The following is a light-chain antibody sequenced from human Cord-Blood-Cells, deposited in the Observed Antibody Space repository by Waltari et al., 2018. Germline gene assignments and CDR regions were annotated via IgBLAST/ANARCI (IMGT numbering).Light chain of an antibody. CDR2: GAS. J-gene: IGKJ4*01. CDR1: QSVSSN. CDR3: QQYNTGLT. V-gene: IGKV3-15*01. Sequence: EIVMTQSPATLSVSPGERATLSCRASQSVSSNLAWYQQKPGQAPRLLIYGASTRATGIPARVSGTGSGTTFTLSIRRLQSEDVAVYYWQQYNTGLTFGGGTKVEIK.